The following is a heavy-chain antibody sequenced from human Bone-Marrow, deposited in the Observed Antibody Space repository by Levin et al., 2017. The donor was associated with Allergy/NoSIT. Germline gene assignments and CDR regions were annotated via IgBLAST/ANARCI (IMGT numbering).Heavy chain of an antibody. CDR3: AKSDYYDSSGLGWFDP. D-gene: IGHD3-22*01. V-gene: IGHV3-9*01. J-gene: IGHJ5*02. Sequence: SCAASGFTFDDYAMHWVRQAPGKGLEWVSGISWNSGSIGYADSVKGRFTISRDNAKNSLYLQMNSLRAEDTALYYCAKSDYYDSSGLGWFDPWGQGTLVTVSS. CDR1: GFTFDDYA. CDR2: ISWNSGSI.